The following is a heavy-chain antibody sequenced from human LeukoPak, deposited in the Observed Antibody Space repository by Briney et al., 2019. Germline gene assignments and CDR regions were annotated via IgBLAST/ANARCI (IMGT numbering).Heavy chain of an antibody. V-gene: IGHV3-7*01. D-gene: IGHD3-22*01. Sequence: GGSLRLSCATSGFIFSRDWMTWVRQAPGKGPEWVANIKGDGSKKNLVDSGKGRFTISRDKAKNSLYMGMSSLRGEATAVYYCARDSNPGDSTGYYDAFDIWGQGTKVPVSS. CDR2: IKGDGSKK. J-gene: IGHJ3*02. CDR1: GFIFSRDW. CDR3: ARDSNPGDSTGYYDAFDI.